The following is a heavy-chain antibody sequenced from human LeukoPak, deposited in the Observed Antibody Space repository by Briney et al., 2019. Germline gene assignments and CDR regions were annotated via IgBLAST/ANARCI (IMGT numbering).Heavy chain of an antibody. D-gene: IGHD3-10*01. V-gene: IGHV3-48*02. CDR2: ISSSSSTI. J-gene: IGHJ3*02. CDR3: ARDGMVRGVIIWDAFDI. Sequence: PGGPLRLSCAASGSTFSNYAMSWVRQAPGKGLEWVSYISSSSSTIYYADSVKGRFTISRDNAKNSLYLQMNSLRDEDTAVYYCARDGMVRGVIIWDAFDIWGQGTMVTVSS. CDR1: GSTFSNYA.